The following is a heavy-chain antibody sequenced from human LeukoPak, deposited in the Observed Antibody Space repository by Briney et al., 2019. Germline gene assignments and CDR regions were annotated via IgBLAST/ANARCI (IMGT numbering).Heavy chain of an antibody. CDR1: GYTLTSYV. J-gene: IGHJ4*02. CDR3: ARSRQWPRTDFDY. Sequence: ASVKVSCKASGYTLTSYVMDWVRQAPGQRLDWMGWINAGNGNTKYSHKFQGGVTITRDTSASTAYMELSSLRSEDTAVYYCARSRQWPRTDFDYWGQGTLVTVSS. V-gene: IGHV1-3*01. D-gene: IGHD6-19*01. CDR2: INAGNGNT.